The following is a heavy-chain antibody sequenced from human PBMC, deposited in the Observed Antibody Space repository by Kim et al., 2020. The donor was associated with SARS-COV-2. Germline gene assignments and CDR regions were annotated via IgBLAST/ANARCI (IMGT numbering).Heavy chain of an antibody. J-gene: IGHJ6*02. D-gene: IGHD2-15*01. CDR1: GGSISSSSYY. Sequence: SETLSLTCTVSGGSISSSSYYWGWIRQPPGEGLEWIGSIYYSGSTYYNPSLKSRVTISVDTSKNQFSLKLSSVTAADTAVYYCARQRTGCSGGSCYGMGYYYYYYGMDVWGQGTTVTVSS. CDR3: ARQRTGCSGGSCYGMGYYYYYYGMDV. CDR2: IYYSGST. V-gene: IGHV4-39*01.